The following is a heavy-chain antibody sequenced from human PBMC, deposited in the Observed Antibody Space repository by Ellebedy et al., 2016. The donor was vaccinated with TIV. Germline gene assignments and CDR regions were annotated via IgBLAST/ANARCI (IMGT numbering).Heavy chain of an antibody. CDR1: GFTFSSYG. Sequence: GESLKISCAASGFTFSSYGMHWVRQAPGKGLEWVAVIWFDGSNKYYADSVKGRFTISRDNSKNTLYLQMNSLRAEDTAVYYCARERVVPAARLKTYYYYGMDVWGQGTTVTVSS. J-gene: IGHJ6*02. V-gene: IGHV3-33*01. D-gene: IGHD2-2*01. CDR3: ARERVVPAARLKTYYYYGMDV. CDR2: IWFDGSNK.